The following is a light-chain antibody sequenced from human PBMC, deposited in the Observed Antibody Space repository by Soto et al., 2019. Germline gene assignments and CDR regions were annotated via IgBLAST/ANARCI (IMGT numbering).Light chain of an antibody. Sequence: QAVVTQPPSASGTPGQRVTISCSGSSSNIGSNYVYWYQQLPGTAPKLLISSNNQRPSGVPDRVSGPKSGTSASLAISGLRDEDEADYYCAAWADSLSGLYVFGTGTKLNVL. CDR1: SSNIGSNY. CDR2: SNN. CDR3: AAWADSLSGLYV. V-gene: IGLV1-47*02. J-gene: IGLJ1*01.